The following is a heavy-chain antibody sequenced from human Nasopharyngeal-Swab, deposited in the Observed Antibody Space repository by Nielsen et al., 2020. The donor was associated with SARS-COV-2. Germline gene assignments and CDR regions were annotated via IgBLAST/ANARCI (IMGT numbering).Heavy chain of an antibody. V-gene: IGHV4-4*02. CDR2: IYHHGNT. CDR3: ARDVGDLSVFFDF. D-gene: IGHD4-17*01. J-gene: IGHJ4*02. Sequence: WIRQPPGKGLEWIGEIYHHGNTNYNPPLKSRVTISVDKSKNQFSLSLRSVTAADTAVYYCARDVGDLSVFFDFWGQGTPVTVSS.